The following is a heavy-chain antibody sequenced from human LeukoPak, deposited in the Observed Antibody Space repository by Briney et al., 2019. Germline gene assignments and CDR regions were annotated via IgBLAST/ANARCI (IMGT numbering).Heavy chain of an antibody. CDR1: GFTFKNYE. V-gene: IGHV3-48*03. CDR2: ISKSGSPE. D-gene: IGHD5-12*01. Sequence: GGSLTLSCTTSGFTFKNYEMTWVRQSPGKGLEWVSYISKSGSPEYYAASVKGRFTISRDNANNSLYLQMNSLRAEDTAVYYCARGPSGYHNTGGQGTLVTVSS. CDR3: ARGPSGYHNT. J-gene: IGHJ4*02.